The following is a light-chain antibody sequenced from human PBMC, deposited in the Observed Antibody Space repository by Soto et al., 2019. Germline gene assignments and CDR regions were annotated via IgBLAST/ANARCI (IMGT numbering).Light chain of an antibody. CDR2: AAS. CDR1: QGISSY. CDR3: QQLHDHPIT. V-gene: IGKV1-9*01. Sequence: IQLTQSPSSLSASVGDTVTITCRASQGISSYLAWYQQKPGKAPNLLIYAASTLHSGVPSRFSGSGSGTDFTLTINNLQPEDIATYYCQQLHDHPITFGQGTRLE. J-gene: IGKJ5*01.